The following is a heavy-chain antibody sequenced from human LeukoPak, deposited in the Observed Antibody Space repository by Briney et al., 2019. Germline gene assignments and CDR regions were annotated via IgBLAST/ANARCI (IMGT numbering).Heavy chain of an antibody. J-gene: IGHJ4*02. CDR2: MNPNNSKT. D-gene: IGHD5-18*01. V-gene: IGHV1-8*01. CDR3: ATGLNTPNDF. CDR1: GYTFTNYD. Sequence: ASVKVSCKASGYTFTNYDFIWVRQASGQGLEWMGWMNPNNSKTGYAQKFQGRVTMTRDTSISTAYMELSSLRSEDTAAYYCATGLNTPNDFWGQGTLVTVSS.